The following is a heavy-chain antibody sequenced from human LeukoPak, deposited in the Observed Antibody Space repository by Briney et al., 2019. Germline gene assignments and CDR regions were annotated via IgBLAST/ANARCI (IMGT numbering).Heavy chain of an antibody. CDR3: ARDLTGTLFDY. CDR1: GFTLSSNY. CDR2: VYSGGST. D-gene: IGHD2-8*02. Sequence: GGSLRLSCAASGFTLSSNYMSWVRQAPGKGLEWVSVVYSGGSTHYADSVKGRFTISRDNSKNTLYLHMNSLRAEATAVYFCARDLTGTLFDYWGQGTLVTVSS. J-gene: IGHJ4*02. V-gene: IGHV3-66*01.